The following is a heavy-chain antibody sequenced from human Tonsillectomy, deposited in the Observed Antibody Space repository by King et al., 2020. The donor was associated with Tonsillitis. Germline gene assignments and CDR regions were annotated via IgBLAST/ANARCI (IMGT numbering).Heavy chain of an antibody. J-gene: IGHJ4*02. Sequence: VQLVESGGGVVQPGRSLRLSCAASGFTFSSYGMHWVSQDPGKGLEWVAVISNDGSNINYAESVNGRFTISRDSTKNTLYLQMNSLRAEDTSVYYCPKAKGGTRCYDYLFDYGGQGTLITVPS. CDR1: GFTFSSYG. V-gene: IGHV3-30*18. D-gene: IGHD5-12*01. CDR2: ISNDGSNI. CDR3: PKAKGGTRCYDYLFDY.